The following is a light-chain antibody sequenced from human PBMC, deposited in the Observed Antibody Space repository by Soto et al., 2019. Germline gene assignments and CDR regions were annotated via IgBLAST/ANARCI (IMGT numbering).Light chain of an antibody. CDR2: AAS. V-gene: IGKV1-8*01. CDR3: QQYYSYAPYT. Sequence: AIRMTQSPSSLSASTGDRVTITCRASQGISSYLAWYQQKPGKAPKLLIYAASTLQSGVPSRFSGSGSGTDFTLTISGLQSEDFATYYCQQYYSYAPYTFGQGTKLEIK. CDR1: QGISSY. J-gene: IGKJ2*01.